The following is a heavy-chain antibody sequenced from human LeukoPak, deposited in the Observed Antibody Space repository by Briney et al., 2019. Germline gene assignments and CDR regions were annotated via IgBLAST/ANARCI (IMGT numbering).Heavy chain of an antibody. Sequence: SETLSLTCTVSGGSISSYYWNWIRQPPGKGLEWIGYIYSSGSTSYNPSLKSRVTISVDTSKNQFSLKLTSVTAADTAVYYCARHHSSSSAPDYWCQGTLVTVSS. D-gene: IGHD6-6*01. J-gene: IGHJ4*02. CDR3: ARHHSSSSAPDY. CDR2: IYSSGST. V-gene: IGHV4-59*08. CDR1: GGSISSYY.